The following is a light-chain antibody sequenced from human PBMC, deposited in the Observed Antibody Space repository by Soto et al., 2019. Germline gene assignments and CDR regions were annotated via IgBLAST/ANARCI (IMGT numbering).Light chain of an antibody. Sequence: QSVLTQPASVSGSPGQSITISCTGSSTDVGGLNYVSWYQQHPGKAPKLVIFEVTDRPSGISDRFSGSKSGNTASLTISGLQAEDEADYYCYSYTFFSTVLFGGGTKVTVL. V-gene: IGLV2-14*01. CDR3: YSYTFFSTVL. CDR2: EVT. CDR1: STDVGGLNY. J-gene: IGLJ3*02.